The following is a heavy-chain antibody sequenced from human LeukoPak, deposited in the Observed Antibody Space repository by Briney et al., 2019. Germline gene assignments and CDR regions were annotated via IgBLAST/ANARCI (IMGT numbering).Heavy chain of an antibody. CDR2: FDPEDGET. CDR3: ATLKVRGVIAEADWFDP. D-gene: IGHD3-10*01. J-gene: IGHJ5*02. V-gene: IGHV1-24*01. CDR1: GYTLTELS. Sequence: ASVKVSCKVSGYTLTELSMHWVRQAPGKGLERMGGFDPEDGETIYAQKFQGRVTMTEDTSTDTAYMELSSLRSEDTAVYYCATLKVRGVIAEADWFDPWGQGTLVTVSS.